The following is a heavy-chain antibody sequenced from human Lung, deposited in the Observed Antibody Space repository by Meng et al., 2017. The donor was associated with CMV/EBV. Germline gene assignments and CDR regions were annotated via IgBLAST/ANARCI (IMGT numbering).Heavy chain of an antibody. Sequence: GGSLRLSCAASGFTFSTNWMDWVRQTPGKGLEWVANINPDGSEKYYVGSVEGRFTISRDNGKNLLSLEMISLRAEDTGVYYYSRTLDHWGQGTLVTVSS. V-gene: IGHV3-7*01. J-gene: IGHJ5*02. CDR3: SRTLDH. CDR2: INPDGSEK. CDR1: GFTFSTNW.